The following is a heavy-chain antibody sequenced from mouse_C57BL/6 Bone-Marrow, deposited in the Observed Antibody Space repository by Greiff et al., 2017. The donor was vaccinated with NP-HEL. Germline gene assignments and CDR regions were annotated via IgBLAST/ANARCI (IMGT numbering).Heavy chain of an antibody. J-gene: IGHJ2*01. V-gene: IGHV4-1*01. CDR2: INPDSSTI. CDR1: GIDFSRYW. D-gene: IGHD1-1*01. Sequence: EVKVVESGGGLVQPGGSLKLSCAASGIDFSRYWMSWVRRAPGKGLEWIGEINPDSSTINYAPSLKDKFIISRDNAKNTLYLQMSKVRSEDTALYYCARPEGGYYYGSSPDYWGQGTTLTVSS. CDR3: ARPEGGYYYGSSPDY.